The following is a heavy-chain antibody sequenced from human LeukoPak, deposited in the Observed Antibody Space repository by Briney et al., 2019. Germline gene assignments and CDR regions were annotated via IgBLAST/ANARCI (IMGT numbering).Heavy chain of an antibody. Sequence: PGGSLRLSCAASGFTFSNHWMHWVRQAPGKGLEWVSRINLDGSNSNYADSVKGRFTMSRDNAKNTVYLQMDSLRAEDTAVFYCVRQAVSGDSGIAYWGRGTLVTVSS. V-gene: IGHV3-74*01. CDR3: VRQAVSGDSGIAY. CDR2: INLDGSNS. CDR1: GFTFSNHW. D-gene: IGHD2-21*02. J-gene: IGHJ4*02.